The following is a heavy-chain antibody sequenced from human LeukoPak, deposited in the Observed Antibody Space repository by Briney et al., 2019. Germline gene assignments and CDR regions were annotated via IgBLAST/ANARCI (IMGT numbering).Heavy chain of an antibody. D-gene: IGHD1-26*01. CDR3: ARHLVGATYYFDY. Sequence: SETLSLTCTVSGGSITNCYWSWIRQPPGKGLEWIGYIYYSGSPNYNPSLKSRITISVDTSKNQFSLRLTSVTAADTAVYYCARHLVGATYYFDYWGQGTLVTVSS. CDR1: GGSITNCY. V-gene: IGHV4-59*08. J-gene: IGHJ4*02. CDR2: IYYSGSP.